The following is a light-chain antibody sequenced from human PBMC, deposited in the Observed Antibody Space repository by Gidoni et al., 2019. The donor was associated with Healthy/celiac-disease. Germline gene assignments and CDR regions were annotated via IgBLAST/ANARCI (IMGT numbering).Light chain of an antibody. CDR2: AAS. CDR3: QQLNSYPRT. CDR1: QGISSD. Sequence: DIQLTQSPSFLSASVGDRVTITCRASQGISSDLAWYQQKPGKAPKLLIYAASTLQSGVPSRFSGSGSGTEFTLTISSLQPEDFATYYCQQLNSYPRTFXXXTKVEIK. J-gene: IGKJ1*01. V-gene: IGKV1-9*01.